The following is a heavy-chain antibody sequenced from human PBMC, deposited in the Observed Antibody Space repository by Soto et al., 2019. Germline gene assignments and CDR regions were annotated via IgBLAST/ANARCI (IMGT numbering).Heavy chain of an antibody. D-gene: IGHD6-6*01. CDR3: GTSSRKDYHFAMDV. V-gene: IGHV3-53*01. CDR1: GFSVSSSD. CDR2: IYSGGST. Sequence: LRLSCAASGFSVSSSDMSWVRQVPGEGLEWVSVIYSGGSTHDADYVKGRFSVSRDTSKNTVDLQMNSLRVDDTAVYYCGTSSRKDYHFAMDVWGRGTAVTVSS. J-gene: IGHJ6*02.